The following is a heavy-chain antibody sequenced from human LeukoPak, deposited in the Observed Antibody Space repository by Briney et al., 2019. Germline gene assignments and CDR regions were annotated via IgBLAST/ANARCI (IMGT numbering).Heavy chain of an antibody. CDR2: ISNDGSRK. V-gene: IGHV3-30*03. J-gene: IGHJ4*02. D-gene: IGHD3-3*01. Sequence: PGGSLRLSCAPSEFTFSRHGMHWVRQAPGKGLEWVAIISNDGSRKYYAHSVEGRFTISRDNSKNTLYLQMDSLRAEDTAVYYCARDRAWNYFDYWGRGTLVTVSS. CDR3: ARDRAWNYFDY. CDR1: EFTFSRHG.